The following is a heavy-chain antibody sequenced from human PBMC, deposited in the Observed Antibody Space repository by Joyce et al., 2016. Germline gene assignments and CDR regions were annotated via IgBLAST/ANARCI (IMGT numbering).Heavy chain of an antibody. CDR1: EYSFTNSW. J-gene: IGHJ5*02. CDR3: ARRPYFGSGGVPGNWFDP. V-gene: IGHV5-51*01. Sequence: EVQLVQSGAEVKKPGESLRISCKGSEYSFTNSWIGWVRQLPGKGLDWRGIIYPGNSDRRYGPSFEGQVTISADTSINTAYLHWSSLKASDTAMYYCARRPYFGSGGVPGNWFDPWGQGTLVTVSS. CDR2: IYPGNSDR. D-gene: IGHD3-10*01.